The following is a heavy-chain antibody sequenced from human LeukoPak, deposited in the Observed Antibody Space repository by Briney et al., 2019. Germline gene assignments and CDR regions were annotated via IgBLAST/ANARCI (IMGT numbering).Heavy chain of an antibody. CDR1: GFTFSNFW. CDR3: ARGGGLDV. Sequence: GGSLRLSCTASGFTFSNFWMGWVRQAPGKGLEWVAXXXHXXNVNYYVDSVKGRFTISRDNAKNSLYLQMSNLRAEDTAVYFCARGGGLDVWGQGATVTVSS. V-gene: IGHV3-7*03. CDR2: XXHXXNVN. D-gene: IGHD3-16*01. J-gene: IGHJ6*02.